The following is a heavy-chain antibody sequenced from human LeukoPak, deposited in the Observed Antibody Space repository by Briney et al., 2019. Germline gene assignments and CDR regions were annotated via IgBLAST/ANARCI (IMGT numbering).Heavy chain of an antibody. D-gene: IGHD2-2*01. V-gene: IGHV3-23*01. CDR1: GFRFSNYA. J-gene: IGHJ4*02. CDR3: GRDEGGTYCSSTSCPIDY. CDR2: TSDSGGSA. Sequence: GGSLRLSCAASGFRFSNYAMTWVRQAPRKGLEWVSGTSDSGGSAYYADSVKGRFTISRDNSKNTLFLQMSSLRAEDTAVYYCGRDEGGTYCSSTSCPIDYWGQGTLVTVSS.